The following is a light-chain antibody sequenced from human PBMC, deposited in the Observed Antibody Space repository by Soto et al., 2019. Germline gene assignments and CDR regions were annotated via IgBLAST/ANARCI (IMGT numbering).Light chain of an antibody. Sequence: QSVVTQPPSASGTPGQRVTIYCSGSNSNIGGNYVYWYQQVPGTAPKLLIHANNQRPSGVPDRFSGSKSDTSASLAISGLRSEDEADYYCASWDDSLRGMVFGGGTKLTVL. CDR3: ASWDDSLRGMV. J-gene: IGLJ2*01. CDR1: NSNIGGNY. CDR2: ANN. V-gene: IGLV1-47*02.